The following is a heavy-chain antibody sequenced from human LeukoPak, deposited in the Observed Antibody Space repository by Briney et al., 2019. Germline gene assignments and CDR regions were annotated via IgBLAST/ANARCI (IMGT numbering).Heavy chain of an antibody. CDR3: AKDPRIRQLVPRWFDP. CDR2: ISGSGGST. CDR1: GFTFSSYA. J-gene: IGHJ5*02. V-gene: IGHV3-23*01. Sequence: PGGSLRLSCAASGFTFSSYAMSWVRQAPGKGLEWVSAISGSGGSTYYADSVKGRFTISRDNSKNTLYLQMNSLRAEDTAVYYCAKDPRIRQLVPRWFDPWGQGTPVTVSS. D-gene: IGHD6-6*01.